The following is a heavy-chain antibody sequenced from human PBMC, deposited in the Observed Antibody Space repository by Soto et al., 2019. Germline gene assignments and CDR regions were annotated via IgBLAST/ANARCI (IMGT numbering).Heavy chain of an antibody. Sequence: GGSLRLSCAASGFTVSSNYMSWVRQAPGKGLEWVSVIYSGGSTYYADSVKGRFTISRDNSKNTLYLQMNSLKAEDTAVYFCAKDGDYEYFDYWGQGTQVTVSS. CDR3: AKDGDYEYFDY. CDR1: GFTVSSNY. V-gene: IGHV3-53*01. J-gene: IGHJ4*02. D-gene: IGHD3-22*01. CDR2: IYSGGST.